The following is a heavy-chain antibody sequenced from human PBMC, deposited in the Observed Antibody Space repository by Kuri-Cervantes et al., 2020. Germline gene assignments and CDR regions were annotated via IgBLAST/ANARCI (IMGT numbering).Heavy chain of an antibody. Sequence: GESLKISCAASGFTFSSYEMNWVRQAPGKGLEWVSYISSSGSTLYYADSVKGRFTISRDNAKNSLYLQMNSLRAEDTAVYYCARVMQLQRPIWGQGALVTVSS. CDR1: GFTFSSYE. J-gene: IGHJ4*02. V-gene: IGHV3-48*03. CDR3: ARVMQLQRPI. D-gene: IGHD1-1*01. CDR2: ISSSGSTL.